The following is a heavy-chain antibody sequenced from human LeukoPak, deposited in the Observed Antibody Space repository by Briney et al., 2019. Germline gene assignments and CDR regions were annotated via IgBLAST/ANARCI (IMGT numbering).Heavy chain of an antibody. V-gene: IGHV4-39*07. Sequence: SETLSLTCTVSGDSISSGGYFWVWIRQPPGTGLEWIGSLYYSGSTFYSPSLKSRVTISLDTSKNQFSLKLGSVTAADTAVYYCARERGYSSSWFYWGQGTLVTVSS. CDR3: ARERGYSSSWFY. J-gene: IGHJ4*02. CDR1: GDSISSGGYF. D-gene: IGHD6-13*01. CDR2: LYYSGST.